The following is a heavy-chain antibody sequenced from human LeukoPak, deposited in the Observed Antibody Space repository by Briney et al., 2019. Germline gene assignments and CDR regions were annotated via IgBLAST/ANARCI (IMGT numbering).Heavy chain of an antibody. CDR2: IIPIFGTA. J-gene: IGHJ4*02. CDR3: AGRAVLRFLEWSGGAYYFDY. Sequence: GASVKVSCKASGGTFSSYAISWVRQAPGQGLEWMGGIIPIFGTANYAQKFQGRVTITTDESTSTAYMELSSLRSEDTAVYYCAGRAVLRFLEWSGGAYYFDYWGQGTLVTVSS. D-gene: IGHD3-3*01. V-gene: IGHV1-69*05. CDR1: GGTFSSYA.